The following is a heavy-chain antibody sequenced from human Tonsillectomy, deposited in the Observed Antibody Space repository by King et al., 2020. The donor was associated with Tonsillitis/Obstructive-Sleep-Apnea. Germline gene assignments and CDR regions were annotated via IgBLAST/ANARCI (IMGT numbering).Heavy chain of an antibody. Sequence: EVQLVESGGGLVQPGGSLTLSCTASGFTFSGSAMHWVRQASGKGLEWVGRIRSKANNYATAYAASVKGRFTISRDDSKNTAYLQMDSLKTEDTAVYYCTRQPSDYNWNYHSDYWGQGTLVTVSS. CDR3: TRQPSDYNWNYHSDY. CDR1: GFTFSGSA. J-gene: IGHJ4*02. D-gene: IGHD1-7*01. V-gene: IGHV3-73*02. CDR2: IRSKANNYAT.